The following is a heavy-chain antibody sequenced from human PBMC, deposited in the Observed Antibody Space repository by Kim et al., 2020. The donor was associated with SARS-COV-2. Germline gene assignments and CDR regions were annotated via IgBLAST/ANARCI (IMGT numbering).Heavy chain of an antibody. CDR2: ISGSGTKT. J-gene: IGHJ4*02. CDR3: VKEVLFIAITDATQLDY. D-gene: IGHD1-1*01. Sequence: GGSLRLSCAASGFTFASYPMSWVRQAPGKGLEWVSAISGSGTKTYYPDSVRGRFTISRDNSRDTLYLQMSSLRVEDTAIYYCVKEVLFIAITDATQLDYWGQGTLVTASS. V-gene: IGHV3-23*01. CDR1: GFTFASYP.